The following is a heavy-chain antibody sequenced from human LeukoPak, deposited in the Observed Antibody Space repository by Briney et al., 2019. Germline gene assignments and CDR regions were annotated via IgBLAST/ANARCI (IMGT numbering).Heavy chain of an antibody. V-gene: IGHV3-30-3*01. J-gene: IGHJ4*02. CDR1: GFTFSDYY. CDR2: ISFDGGSK. D-gene: IGHD4-17*01. Sequence: GGSLRLSCAASGFTFSDYYMSWIRQAPGKGPEWVAVISFDGGSKYYADSVKGRFTISRDNSKNTLYLQVNSLRAEDTAVYYCARGAAYGDYGSIDYWGQGTLVIVSS. CDR3: ARGAAYGDYGSIDY.